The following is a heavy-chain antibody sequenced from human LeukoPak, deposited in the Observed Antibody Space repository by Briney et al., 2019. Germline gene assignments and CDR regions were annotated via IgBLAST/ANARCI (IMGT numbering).Heavy chain of an antibody. CDR1: GGSISSGSHY. V-gene: IGHV4-61*10. Sequence: PSETLSLTCTVSGGSISSGSHYWTWIRQPAGKGLEWIGYIYYSGSTNYNPSLKSRVTISVDTSKNQFSLKLSSVTAADTAVYYCARVQRITMIVVVRDLAFDIWGQGTMVTVSS. J-gene: IGHJ3*02. CDR2: IYYSGST. CDR3: ARVQRITMIVVVRDLAFDI. D-gene: IGHD3-22*01.